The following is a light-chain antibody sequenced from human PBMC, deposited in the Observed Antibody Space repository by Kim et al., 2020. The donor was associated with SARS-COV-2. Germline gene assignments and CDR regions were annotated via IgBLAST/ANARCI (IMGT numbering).Light chain of an antibody. J-gene: IGKJ4*01. CDR2: DAS. CDR3: QQYSTYPLT. V-gene: IGKV1-16*02. CDR1: RGINNY. Sequence: DIQMTQSPSSLSASVGDRVTITCRASRGINNYLAWFQQKPGKVPKSLIYDASSLQTGVPSKFSGSGSGTDFTLTISSLQPDDFATYYCQQYSTYPLTFGGGTKVDIK.